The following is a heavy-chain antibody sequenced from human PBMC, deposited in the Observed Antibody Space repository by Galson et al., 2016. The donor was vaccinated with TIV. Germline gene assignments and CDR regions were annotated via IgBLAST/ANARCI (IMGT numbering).Heavy chain of an antibody. Sequence: CAASGFTFGSYGMHWVRQAPGKGLEWVAGLWYDGGNRIYAESVKGRFTISRENSKNTVYLQMSSLRDEDTAVYYCAREFSETSFDYWGQGTLVSVSS. J-gene: IGHJ4*02. V-gene: IGHV3-33*01. CDR3: AREFSETSFDY. CDR2: LWYDGGNR. CDR1: GFTFGSYG. D-gene: IGHD6-25*01.